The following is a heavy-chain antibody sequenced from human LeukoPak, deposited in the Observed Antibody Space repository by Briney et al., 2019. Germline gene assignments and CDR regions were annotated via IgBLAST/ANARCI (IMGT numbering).Heavy chain of an antibody. CDR1: GGSFSGYY. CDR2: INHSGST. V-gene: IGHV4-34*01. D-gene: IGHD2-2*02. Sequence: PSETLSLTCAVYGGSFSGYYWSWIRQPPGKGLEWIGEINHSGSTNYNPSLKSRVTISVDTSKNQFSLKLSSVTAADTAVYYCARGYGVVPAAIPYYFDYWGQGTLVTVSS. CDR3: ARGYGVVPAAIPYYFDY. J-gene: IGHJ4*02.